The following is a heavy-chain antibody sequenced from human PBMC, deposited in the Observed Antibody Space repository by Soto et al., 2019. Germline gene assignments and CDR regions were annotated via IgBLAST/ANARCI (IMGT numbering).Heavy chain of an antibody. D-gene: IGHD3-10*01. CDR1: GFTFGVYW. CDR2: IKFDASEK. J-gene: IGHJ4*01. Sequence: EVQLVQSGGGLVQPGGSLRLSCEASGFTFGVYWMSWVRQAPGKGLEWLGTIKFDASEKKYVDSVKGRFTMSRDNAKNSLYLKMDSLRADDTAGYYCARDSGYGSRSSVNHYLDYWGHGTLVTVSS. CDR3: ARDSGYGSRSSVNHYLDY. V-gene: IGHV3-7*01.